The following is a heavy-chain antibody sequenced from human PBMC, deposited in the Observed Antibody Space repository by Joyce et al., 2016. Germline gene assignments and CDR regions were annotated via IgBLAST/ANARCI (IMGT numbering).Heavy chain of an antibody. J-gene: IGHJ4*02. CDR1: GGPFRGFF. CDR3: ARSQWLAPLMY. V-gene: IGHV4-34*01. CDR2: INNSGVT. D-gene: IGHD6-19*01. Sequence: QVQLQQWGAGLLKPSETLSLTCAVSGGPFRGFFWTWVRQPPGKGLEWIGDINNSGVTNDNPSLKTRVTCSVDTSKNQFSLKLTSLSAADTAVYYCARSQWLAPLMYWGQGTPVTVSS.